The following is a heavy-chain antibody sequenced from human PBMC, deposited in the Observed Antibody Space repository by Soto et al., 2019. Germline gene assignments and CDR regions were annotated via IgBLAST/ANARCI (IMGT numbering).Heavy chain of an antibody. CDR3: AREDAARIERWFDA. J-gene: IGHJ5*02. CDR1: GGSIISASYS. Sequence: QVQLQESGPRLVKPSQTLSLSCAVSGGSIISASYSWNWIRQSPGRGLEWVGHIYSSGSTYYNPSLKSRVPISVDTSNNQFSLKLTSVTAADTAVYFCAREDAARIERWFDAWGQGILVTVSS. V-gene: IGHV4-31*11. D-gene: IGHD6-6*01. CDR2: IYSSGST.